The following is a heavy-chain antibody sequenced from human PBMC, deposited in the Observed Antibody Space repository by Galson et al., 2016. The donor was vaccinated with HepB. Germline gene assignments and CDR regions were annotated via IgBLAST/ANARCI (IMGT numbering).Heavy chain of an antibody. D-gene: IGHD4-11*01. CDR2: IYYTGHA. V-gene: IGHV4-31*03. J-gene: IGHJ4*02. CDR3: ARYRSDSDYVPSMRYFGY. Sequence: TLSLTCTVSGGSISSGDYYWSWIRQHPGKGLEWIGYIYYTGHAYYNPSLKSRVSISVYTSKNQFSLRLNSMTAADTAIYYCARYRSDSDYVPSMRYFGYWGQGTLVTVSS. CDR1: GGSISSGDYY.